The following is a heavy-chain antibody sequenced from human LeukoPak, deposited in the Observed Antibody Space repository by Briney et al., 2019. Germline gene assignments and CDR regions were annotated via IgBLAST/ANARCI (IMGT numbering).Heavy chain of an antibody. D-gene: IGHD1-26*01. CDR3: ARVFYRGSSAFDY. J-gene: IGHJ4*02. CDR1: GFTFSSYA. V-gene: IGHV3-53*01. Sequence: GGSLRLPCAASGFTFSSYAMSWVRQAPGKGLEWVSAIYSGGSTYYADSVKGRFTISRDNSKNTLYLQMNSLRAEDTAVYYCARVFYRGSSAFDYWGQGTLVTVSS. CDR2: IYSGGST.